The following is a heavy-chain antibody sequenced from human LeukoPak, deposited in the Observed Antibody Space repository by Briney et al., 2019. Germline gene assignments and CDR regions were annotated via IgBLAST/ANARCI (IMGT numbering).Heavy chain of an antibody. J-gene: IGHJ4*02. D-gene: IGHD3-22*01. CDR3: ARGLVGPLYDSSGYYYCPFDY. V-gene: IGHV4-30-2*01. Sequence: PSETLSLTCTVSGGSISSGGYYWSWIRQPPGKGLEWIGYIYHSGSTYYNPSLKSRVTISVDRSKNQFSLKLSSVTAADTAVYYCARGLVGPLYDSSGYYYCPFDYWGLGNLVTVSS. CDR1: GGSISSGGYY. CDR2: IYHSGST.